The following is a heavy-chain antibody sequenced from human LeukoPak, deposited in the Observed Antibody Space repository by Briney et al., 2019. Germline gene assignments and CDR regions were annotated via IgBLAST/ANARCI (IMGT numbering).Heavy chain of an antibody. J-gene: IGHJ4*02. D-gene: IGHD4-17*01. CDR2: INHSGST. CDR3: TRELATVTNYFDY. CDR1: GGSFSGYY. V-gene: IGHV4-34*01. Sequence: SETLSLTCAVYGGSFSGYYWSWIRQPPGKGLEWIGEINHSGSTNYNPSLKSRVTISVDTSKNQFSLKLSSVTAADTAVYYRTRELATVTNYFDYWGQGTLVTVSS.